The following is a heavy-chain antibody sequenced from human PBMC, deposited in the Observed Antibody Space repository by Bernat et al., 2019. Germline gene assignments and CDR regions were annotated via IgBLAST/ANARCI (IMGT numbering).Heavy chain of an antibody. CDR2: ISSSSSYI. CDR1: GFTFSSYS. V-gene: IGHV3-21*01. Sequence: EVQLVESGGGLVKPGGSLRLSCAASGFTFSSYSMNWVRQAPGKGLEWVSSISSSSSYIYYADSVKGQFTISRDNAKNSLYLQMNSLRAEDTAVYYCARDLRDIVVVVAVPDAFDIWGQGTMVTVSS. CDR3: ARDLRDIVVVVAVPDAFDI. D-gene: IGHD2-15*01. J-gene: IGHJ3*02.